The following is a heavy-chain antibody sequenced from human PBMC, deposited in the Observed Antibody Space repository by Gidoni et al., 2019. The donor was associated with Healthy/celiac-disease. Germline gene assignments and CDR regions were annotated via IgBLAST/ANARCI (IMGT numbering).Heavy chain of an antibody. CDR1: GYSFTSYW. D-gene: IGHD3-10*01. Sequence: EAQLVQSGAEANKPGESLKISCKGSGYSFTSYWIGWVRHMPGKGLEWMGIIYPGDSETGYSPSFQGQVTISADKSISTADLQWSSLKASDTAMYYCARHRRQGTWYFDYWGQGTRVTVSS. J-gene: IGHJ4*02. CDR3: ARHRRQGTWYFDY. V-gene: IGHV5-51*01. CDR2: IYPGDSET.